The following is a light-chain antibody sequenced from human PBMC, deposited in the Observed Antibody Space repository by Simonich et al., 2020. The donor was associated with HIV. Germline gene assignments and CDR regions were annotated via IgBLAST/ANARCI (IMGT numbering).Light chain of an antibody. CDR2: DTS. CDR3: LRSYSGAWV. CDR1: TGAVTFGHY. Sequence: QAVVTQEPSLTVSPGGTVTLTCGSSTGAVTFGHYPYWFQQKPGQAPRTLTYDTSNKPHCTPARFSGSLLGGKAALTLSGAQPEDEAEYYCLRSYSGAWVFGGGTRLTVL. J-gene: IGLJ3*02. V-gene: IGLV7-46*01.